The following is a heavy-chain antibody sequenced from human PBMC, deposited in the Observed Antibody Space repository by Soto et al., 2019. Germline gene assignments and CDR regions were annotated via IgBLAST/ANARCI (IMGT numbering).Heavy chain of an antibody. CDR2: INDYGTTI. CDR1: GFNLGSYW. Sequence: PGGSLRLSCAASGFNLGSYWMHWVRQAPGKWLVWVSRINDYGTTINYAESVEGRFTISRDDAKSEVYLQMNNLRAEDTAVYYCARGGLEPFDYWGQGXLVTVYS. V-gene: IGHV3-74*01. D-gene: IGHD1-1*01. J-gene: IGHJ4*02. CDR3: ARGGLEPFDY.